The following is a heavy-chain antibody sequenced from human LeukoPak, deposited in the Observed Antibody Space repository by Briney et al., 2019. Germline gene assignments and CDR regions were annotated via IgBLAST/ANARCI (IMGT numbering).Heavy chain of an antibody. CDR3: ARDPVTTEMAC. CDR2: IYSGDST. D-gene: IGHD4-17*01. J-gene: IGHJ4*02. V-gene: IGHV3-53*01. Sequence: GGSLRLSCAASGFTVSSNCMSWVRQAPGKGLEWVSVIYSGDSTYYADSVKGRFTISRDNSKNTLYLQVNSLRAEDTAVYYCARDPVTTEMACWGQGTLVTVSS. CDR1: GFTVSSNC.